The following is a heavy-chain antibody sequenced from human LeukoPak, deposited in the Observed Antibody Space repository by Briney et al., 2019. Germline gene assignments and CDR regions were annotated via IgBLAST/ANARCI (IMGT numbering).Heavy chain of an antibody. D-gene: IGHD3-16*01. CDR3: ARDDDWGRYKH. CDR2: ISSSSSYI. Sequence: GGSLRLSCAASGFTFSSYWMSWVRQAPGKGLEWVSSISSSSSYIYFADSVKGRFTISRDNAKNSLYLQMNSLRAEDTAVYYCARDDDWGRYKHWGQGTLVTVSS. J-gene: IGHJ1*01. V-gene: IGHV3-21*01. CDR1: GFTFSSYW.